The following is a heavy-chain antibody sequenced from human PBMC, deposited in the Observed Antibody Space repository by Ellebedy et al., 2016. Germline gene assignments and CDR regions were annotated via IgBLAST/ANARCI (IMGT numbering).Heavy chain of an antibody. CDR3: AKGSYYFDY. CDR2: ISGSGGST. CDR1: GFTFSNAW. Sequence: GESLKISXAASGFTFSNAWMSWVRQAPGKGLEWVSAISGSGGSTYYADSVKGRFTISRDNSKNTLYLQMNSLRAEDTAVYYCAKGSYYFDYWGQGTLVTVSS. J-gene: IGHJ4*02. V-gene: IGHV3-23*01.